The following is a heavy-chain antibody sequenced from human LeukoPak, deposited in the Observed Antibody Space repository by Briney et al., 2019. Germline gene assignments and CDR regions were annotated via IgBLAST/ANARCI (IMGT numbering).Heavy chain of an antibody. Sequence: SETLSLTCTVSGGSISSRSYYWGWIRQPPGKGLEWIGSIYYSGSTYYNPSLKSRVTISVDTSKNQFSLKLSSVTAADTAVYYCARQRFRSTFDYWGQGTLVTVSS. J-gene: IGHJ4*02. CDR3: ARQRFRSTFDY. V-gene: IGHV4-39*01. CDR2: IYYSGST. D-gene: IGHD3-3*01. CDR1: GGSISSRSYY.